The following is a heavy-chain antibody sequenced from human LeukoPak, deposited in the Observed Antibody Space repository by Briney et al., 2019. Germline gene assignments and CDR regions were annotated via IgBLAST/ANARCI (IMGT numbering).Heavy chain of an antibody. CDR1: GFTFSSYW. V-gene: IGHV3-21*01. CDR2: ISSSSSYI. D-gene: IGHD6-13*01. J-gene: IGHJ4*02. Sequence: GGSLRLSCAASGFTFSSYWMSWVRQAPGKGLEWVSSISSSSSYIYYADSVKGRFTISRDNAKNSLYLQMNSLRAEDTAVYYCARASVLIAAAPFDYWGQGTLVTVSS. CDR3: ARASVLIAAAPFDY.